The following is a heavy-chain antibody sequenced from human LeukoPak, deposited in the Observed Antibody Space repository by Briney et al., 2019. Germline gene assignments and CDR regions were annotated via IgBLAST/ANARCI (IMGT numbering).Heavy chain of an antibody. V-gene: IGHV3-30*01. CDR3: ARGGWVVAASPLDY. CDR1: GFTFSSYA. CDR2: ISYDGSNK. D-gene: IGHD2-15*01. J-gene: IGHJ4*02. Sequence: GGSLRLSCAASGFTFSSYAMHWVRQAPGKGLEWVAVISYDGSNKYYADSVKGRFTISRDNSKNTLYLQMNSLRAEDTAVYYCARGGWVVAASPLDYWGQGTLVTVSS.